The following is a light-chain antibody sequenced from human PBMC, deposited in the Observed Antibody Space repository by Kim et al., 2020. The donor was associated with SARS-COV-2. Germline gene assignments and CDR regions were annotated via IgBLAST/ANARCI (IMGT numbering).Light chain of an antibody. V-gene: IGLV3-21*04. Sequence: TGKTARITCGGNNIGTKSVHWYQQKPGQAPVLVIYYDSDRPSGIPERFSGSNAGNTATLTISRVEAGDEADYYCQVWDSSSDHWVFGGGTQLTVL. CDR1: NIGTKS. CDR3: QVWDSSSDHWV. J-gene: IGLJ3*02. CDR2: YDS.